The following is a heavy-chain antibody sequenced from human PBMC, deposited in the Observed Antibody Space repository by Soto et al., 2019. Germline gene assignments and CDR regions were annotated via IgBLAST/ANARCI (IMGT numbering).Heavy chain of an antibody. CDR3: AKVRFVDSSGYYY. D-gene: IGHD3-22*01. Sequence: PGGSLRLSCAASGFTFSSYAMSWVRQAPGKGLEWVSAISGSGGSTHYADSVKGRFTISRDNSKNTLYLQMNSLRAEDTAVYYCAKVRFVDSSGYYYWGQGTLVTVSS. CDR2: ISGSGGST. J-gene: IGHJ4*02. CDR1: GFTFSSYA. V-gene: IGHV3-23*01.